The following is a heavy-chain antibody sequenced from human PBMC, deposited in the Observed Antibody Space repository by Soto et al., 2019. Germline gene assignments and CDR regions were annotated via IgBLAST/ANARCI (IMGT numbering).Heavy chain of an antibody. CDR3: AKKGRGDIVVVPAARYGMDV. V-gene: IGHV3-30*18. Sequence: QVQLVESGGGVVQPGRSLRLSCAASGFTFSSYGMHWVRQAPGKGLEWVAGISYDGSNKYYADSVKGRFTISRDNSKNTLYLQMNSLRAEDTAVYYCAKKGRGDIVVVPAARYGMDVWGQGTTVTVSS. D-gene: IGHD2-2*01. CDR2: ISYDGSNK. CDR1: GFTFSSYG. J-gene: IGHJ6*02.